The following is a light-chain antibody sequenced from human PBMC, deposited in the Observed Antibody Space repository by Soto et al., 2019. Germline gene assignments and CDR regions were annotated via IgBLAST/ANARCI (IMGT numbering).Light chain of an antibody. CDR3: CSYAGSSTVV. Sequence: QSALTQPASVSGSPGQSITISCTGTSSDVGSYNLVSWYQQHPGEAPKLMIYEATKRPSGVSNRFSGSKSGNTASLTISGLQAEDEADYYCCSYAGSSTVVFGTGTKVTVL. V-gene: IGLV2-23*02. CDR1: SSDVGSYNL. CDR2: EAT. J-gene: IGLJ1*01.